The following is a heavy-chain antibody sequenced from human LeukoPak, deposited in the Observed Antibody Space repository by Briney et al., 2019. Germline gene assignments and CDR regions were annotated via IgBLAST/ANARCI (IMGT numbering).Heavy chain of an antibody. V-gene: IGHV3-21*06. CDR1: GFTFSSYS. CDR3: ARDEYASPPGYFDH. CDR2: ISSGGSYL. J-gene: IGHJ4*02. D-gene: IGHD2-2*01. Sequence: GGSLRLSCAASGFTFSSYSMNWVRQAPGKGLEWVSCISSGGSYLYYTDSVKGRFTVSRDNARNSMFLQMNSLRAEDTAVYYCARDEYASPPGYFDHWGQGTLVTVSS.